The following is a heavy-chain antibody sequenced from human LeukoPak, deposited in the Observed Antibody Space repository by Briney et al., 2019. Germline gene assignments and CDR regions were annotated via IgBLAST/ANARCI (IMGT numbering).Heavy chain of an antibody. J-gene: IGHJ4*02. V-gene: IGHV4-4*07. CDR3: ARDDGYDSRFDY. CDR2: IHASGST. CDR1: GGSISSYY. D-gene: IGHD5-12*01. Sequence: PSGSLSLTCTVSGGSISSYYWSWIRQPARKGLEWIGRIHASGSTAYNPSLMSRVTMSVDTSKTQFSLKPTSGTAVDTAVYYCARDDGYDSRFDYWGQGTLLTVS.